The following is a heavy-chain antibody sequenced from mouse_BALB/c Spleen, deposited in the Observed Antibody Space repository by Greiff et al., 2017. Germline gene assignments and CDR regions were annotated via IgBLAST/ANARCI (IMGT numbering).Heavy chain of an antibody. CDR3: ARLGGPYAMDY. CDR2: INPSSGYT. Sequence: VQLQQSGADLARPGASVKMSCKASGYTFTSYTMHWVNQRPGQGLEWIGYINPSSGYTNYNQKFKDKATLTADKSSSTAYMQLSSLTSEDSAVYYCARLGGPYAMDYWGQGTSVTVAS. J-gene: IGHJ4*01. V-gene: IGHV1-4*01. CDR1: GYTFTSYT.